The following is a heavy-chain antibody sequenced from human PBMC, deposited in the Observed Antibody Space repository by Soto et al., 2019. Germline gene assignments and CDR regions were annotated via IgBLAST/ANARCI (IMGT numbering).Heavy chain of an antibody. CDR3: ASASEHIVVVTAMYY. CDR2: INPNSGGT. V-gene: IGHV1-2*02. J-gene: IGHJ4*02. D-gene: IGHD2-21*02. Sequence: GASMKVSWNASGYTFTGYYMHWVRQAPGQGLGRMGWINPNSGGTNYAQKFQGRVTMTRDTSISTAYMELSRLRSDDTAVYYWASASEHIVVVTAMYYWGQGSRGSVSS. CDR1: GYTFTGYY.